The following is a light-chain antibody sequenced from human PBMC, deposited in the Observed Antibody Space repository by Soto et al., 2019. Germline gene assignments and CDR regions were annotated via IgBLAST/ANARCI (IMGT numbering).Light chain of an antibody. J-gene: IGLJ2*01. CDR3: LSYDTGLSVGV. CDR1: SSNIGAGYD. CDR2: GST. Sequence: QSVLTQPPSVSGAPGQRVTISCTGSSSNIGAGYDVHWYQQLPGTAPKLLIFGSTNRPSGVPDRFSGSESGTSASLAITGLQAEDEADYYCLSYDTGLSVGVFGGGTKLTVL. V-gene: IGLV1-40*01.